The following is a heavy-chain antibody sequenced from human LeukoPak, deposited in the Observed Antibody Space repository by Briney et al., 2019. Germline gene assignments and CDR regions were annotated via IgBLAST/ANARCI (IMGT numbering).Heavy chain of an antibody. V-gene: IGHV5-10-1*01. CDR2: IDPSDSYT. CDR3: ARLSSGSNYTYYYGMDV. Sequence: GESLKISCKGSGCSFTSYWISWVRQMPGKGLEWMGRIDPSDSYTNYSPSFQGHVTISADKSINTAYPQWSSLKASDTAMYYCARLSSGSNYTYYYGMDVWGKGTTVTVSS. J-gene: IGHJ6*04. D-gene: IGHD3-10*01. CDR1: GCSFTSYW.